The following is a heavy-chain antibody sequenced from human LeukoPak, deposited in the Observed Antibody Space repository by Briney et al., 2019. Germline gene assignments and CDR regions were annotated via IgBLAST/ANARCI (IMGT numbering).Heavy chain of an antibody. J-gene: IGHJ4*02. V-gene: IGHV1-69*13. CDR1: GGTFSSYA. Sequence: ASVKVSCKASGGTFSSYAISWVRQAPGQGLEWMGGIIPIFGTANYAQKFQGRVTITADESTSTAYMELSSLRSEDTAVYYCARAYSGYFDRGFDYWGQGTLVTVSS. D-gene: IGHD3-22*01. CDR3: ARAYSGYFDRGFDY. CDR2: IIPIFGTA.